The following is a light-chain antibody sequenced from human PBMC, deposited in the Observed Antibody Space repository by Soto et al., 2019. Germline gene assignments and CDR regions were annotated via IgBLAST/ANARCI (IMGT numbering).Light chain of an antibody. CDR3: AAWDDSLNGYV. CDR2: SNN. CDR1: SSNIGSNT. J-gene: IGLJ1*01. Sequence: QSVLTQPPSASGTPGQRVTISCSGSSSNIGSNTVNWYQQLPGTAPKLLIYSNNQRPSGVPDRFSGSKSGTSASLAISGLQCEDEADYYCAAWDDSLNGYVFGTGTQLTVL. V-gene: IGLV1-44*01.